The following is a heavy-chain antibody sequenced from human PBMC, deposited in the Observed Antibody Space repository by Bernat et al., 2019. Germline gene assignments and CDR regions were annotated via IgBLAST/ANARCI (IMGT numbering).Heavy chain of an antibody. CDR1: GFTFSSYA. Sequence: EVQLLESGGGLVQPGGSLRLSCAASGFTFSSYAMSWVRQAPGKGLEWVSAISGSGGSTYYADSVKGRFTISRDNSKNTLYLKMNSLRAEDTAVYYCAKDQADGYLQHDYWGQGTLVTVSS. CDR3: AKDQADGYLQHDY. V-gene: IGHV3-23*01. J-gene: IGHJ4*02. D-gene: IGHD5-24*01. CDR2: ISGSGGST.